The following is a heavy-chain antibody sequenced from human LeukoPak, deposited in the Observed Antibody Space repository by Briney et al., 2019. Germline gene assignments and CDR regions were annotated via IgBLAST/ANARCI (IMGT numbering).Heavy chain of an antibody. Sequence: TGGSLRLSCAASGFTLSSYWMHWVRQAPGEGLVWVSRIKTDGTTTDYADSVKGRFTVSRDNAKNTLYLQMNSLRAEDTAVYYCARGPYTSGVYRLDYWGQGTLVTVSS. CDR1: GFTLSSYW. CDR2: IKTDGTTT. V-gene: IGHV3-74*01. CDR3: ARGPYTSGVYRLDY. D-gene: IGHD6-19*01. J-gene: IGHJ4*02.